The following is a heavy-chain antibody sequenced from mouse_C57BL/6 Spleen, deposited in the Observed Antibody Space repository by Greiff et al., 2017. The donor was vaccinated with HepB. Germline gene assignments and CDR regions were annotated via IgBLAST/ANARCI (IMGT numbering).Heavy chain of an antibody. Sequence: QVQLQQPGAELVKPGASVKLSCKASGYTFTSYWMHWVKQRPGQGLEWIGMIHPNSGSTNYNEKFKSKATLTVDKSSSTAYMQLSSLTSEDSAVYYCARRDELANWDPSYAMDYWGQGTSVTVSS. D-gene: IGHD4-1*01. V-gene: IGHV1-64*01. J-gene: IGHJ4*01. CDR2: IHPNSGST. CDR3: ARRDELANWDPSYAMDY. CDR1: GYTFTSYW.